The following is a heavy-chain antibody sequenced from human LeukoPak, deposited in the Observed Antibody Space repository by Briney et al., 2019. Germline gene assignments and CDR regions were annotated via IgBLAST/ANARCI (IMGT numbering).Heavy chain of an antibody. V-gene: IGHV1-18*01. Sequence: ASVKVSCKASGYTFTSYGISWVRQTPGQGLEWMRWISAYNGNTNYAQKLQGRVTMTTDTSASTAYMELSSLRSEDTAVYYCARSPHILTGENFDYWGQGTLVTVSS. D-gene: IGHD3-9*01. J-gene: IGHJ4*02. CDR1: GYTFTSYG. CDR3: ARSPHILTGENFDY. CDR2: ISAYNGNT.